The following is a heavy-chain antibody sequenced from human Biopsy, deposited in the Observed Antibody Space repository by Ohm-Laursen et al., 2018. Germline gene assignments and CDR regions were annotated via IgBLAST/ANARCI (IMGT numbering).Heavy chain of an antibody. CDR1: GGSISSDY. CDR3: ARVAGGYAYYYGMDV. V-gene: IGHV4-59*08. CDR2: IYYSGST. J-gene: IGHJ6*02. D-gene: IGHD5-12*01. Sequence: GTLSLTCTVSGGSISSDYWSWIRQTPGKGLEWIGYIYYSGSTNYNPSLKSRVAMSVDTSKNQFSLRLTSVTAADTAVYYCARVAGGYAYYYGMDVWGQGTTVIVSS.